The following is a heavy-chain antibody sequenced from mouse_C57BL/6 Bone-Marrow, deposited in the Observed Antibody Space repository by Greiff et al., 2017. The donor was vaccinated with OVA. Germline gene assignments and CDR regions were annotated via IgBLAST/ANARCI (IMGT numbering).Heavy chain of an antibody. D-gene: IGHD1-1*01. V-gene: IGHV1-81*01. J-gene: IGHJ3*01. CDR1: GYTFTSYG. CDR2: IYPRSGNT. Sequence: QVQLQQSGAELARPGASVKLSCKASGYTFTSYGISCVKQRPGQGLEWIGEIYPRSGNTYYNEKFKGKATLTADKSSSTAYMELRSLTSEDSAVYFCARIYYYGSRRAYWGQGTLVTVSA. CDR3: ARIYYYGSRRAY.